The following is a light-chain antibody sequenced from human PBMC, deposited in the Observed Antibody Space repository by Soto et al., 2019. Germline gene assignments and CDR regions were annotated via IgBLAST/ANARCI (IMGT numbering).Light chain of an antibody. V-gene: IGLV2-14*01. Sequence: QSVLTQPASVSGSPGQSITISCTGTSSDVGGYNYVSWYQQHPGTAPKLMIYEVSNRPSGVSDRFSGSKSGNTASLTISGLQAEDEADYYCCSYTSSRTYVFGTGTKVTVL. J-gene: IGLJ1*01. CDR3: CSYTSSRTYV. CDR2: EVS. CDR1: SSDVGGYNY.